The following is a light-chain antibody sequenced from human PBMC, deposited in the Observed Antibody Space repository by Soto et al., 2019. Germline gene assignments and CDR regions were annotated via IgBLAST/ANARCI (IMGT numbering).Light chain of an antibody. V-gene: IGLV1-44*01. CDR3: ATWADRLNRLV. CDR1: SSNIGSNT. J-gene: IGLJ1*01. CDR2: TNN. Sequence: QSVLTQPQSASGTPGQRVTISCSGSSSNIGSNTVNWYQQLPGTAPKLLMYTNNQRPSGVPDQFSGSKSGTSASLAISGLQSDDAADYYCATWADRLNRLVFGTGTKVTVL.